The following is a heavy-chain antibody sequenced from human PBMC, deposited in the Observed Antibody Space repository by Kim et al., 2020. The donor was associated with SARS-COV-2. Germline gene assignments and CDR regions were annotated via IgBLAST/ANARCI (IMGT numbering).Heavy chain of an antibody. V-gene: IGHV3-33*06. D-gene: IGHD6-6*01. CDR2: IWYDGSNK. CDR3: AKDKVGSSRTFDY. J-gene: IGHJ4*02. Sequence: GGSLRLSCAASGFTFSSYGMHWVRQAPGKGLEWVAVIWYDGSNKYYADSVKGRFTISRDNSKNTLYLQMNSLRAEDTAVYYCAKDKVGSSRTFDYWGQGTLVTVSS. CDR1: GFTFSSYG.